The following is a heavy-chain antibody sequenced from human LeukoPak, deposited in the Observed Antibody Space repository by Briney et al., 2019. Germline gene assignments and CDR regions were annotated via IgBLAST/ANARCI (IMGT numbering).Heavy chain of an antibody. CDR1: GYTFSDYG. D-gene: IGHD3-9*01. J-gene: IGHJ4*02. CDR3: ARAYFAPEIRFYFDY. CDR2: ISGYNGNA. Sequence: ASVKVSRKTSGYTFSDYGISWVRQAPGQGLESMGWISGYNGNADYAQKFQGRVTMTTDTSTSTAYMELRNLRSDDTAVYYCARAYFAPEIRFYFDYWGQGTLVTVSS. V-gene: IGHV1-18*01.